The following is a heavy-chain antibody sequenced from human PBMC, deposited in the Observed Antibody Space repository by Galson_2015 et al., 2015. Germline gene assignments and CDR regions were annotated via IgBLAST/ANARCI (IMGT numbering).Heavy chain of an antibody. CDR2: ISYDGSNK. Sequence: SLRLSCAASGFTFSSYGMHWVRQAPGKGLEWVAVISYDGSNKYYADSVKGRFTISRDNSKNTLYLQMNSLRAEDTAVYYSAKGGYPYYYDSSGYPDDAFDIWGQGTMVTVSS. J-gene: IGHJ3*02. CDR1: GFTFSSYG. V-gene: IGHV3-30*18. CDR3: AKGGYPYYYDSSGYPDDAFDI. D-gene: IGHD3-22*01.